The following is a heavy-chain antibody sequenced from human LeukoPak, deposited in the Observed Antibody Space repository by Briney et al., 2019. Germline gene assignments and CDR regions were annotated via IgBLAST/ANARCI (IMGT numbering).Heavy chain of an antibody. CDR3: AKDLRRWFGELNWFDP. V-gene: IGHV3-23*01. CDR2: ISGSGGST. D-gene: IGHD3-10*01. J-gene: IGHJ5*02. CDR1: GFTFSSYA. Sequence: GGSLRLSCAASGFTFSSYAMSWVRQAPGKGLEWVSAISGSGGSTYYADSVKGRLTISRDNSKNTLYLQMNSLRAEDTAVYYCAKDLRRWFGELNWFDPWGQGTLVTVSS.